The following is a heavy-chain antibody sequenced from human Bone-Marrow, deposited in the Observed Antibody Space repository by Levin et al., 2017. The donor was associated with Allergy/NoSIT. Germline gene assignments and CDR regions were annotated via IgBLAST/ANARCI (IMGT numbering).Heavy chain of an antibody. CDR1: GGSISSSSYY. CDR3: ATIVVAGTLDY. Sequence: SETLSLTCTVSGGSISSSSYYWGWIRQPPGKGLEWIGSIYYSGITYYNPSLKSRVTISVDTSKNQFSLNLSSVSAADTTVYYCATIVVAGTLDYWGQGTLVTVSS. D-gene: IGHD6-19*01. J-gene: IGHJ4*02. CDR2: IYYSGIT. V-gene: IGHV4-39*01.